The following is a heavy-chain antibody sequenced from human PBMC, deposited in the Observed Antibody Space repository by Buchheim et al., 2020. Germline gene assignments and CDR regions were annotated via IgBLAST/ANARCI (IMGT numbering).Heavy chain of an antibody. J-gene: IGHJ6*02. Sequence: QVQLQESGPGLVKPSETLSLTCTVSDGSISTYYWSWIRQPPGKGLEWIGYIYYSGSTNYNPSLKRRVTISVDTSKNQFSLKLSSVTAADTAVYYCARARRDYYGSGSYYTSYYGMDVWGQGTT. CDR3: ARARRDYYGSGSYYTSYYGMDV. CDR2: IYYSGST. CDR1: DGSISTYY. V-gene: IGHV4-59*01. D-gene: IGHD3-10*01.